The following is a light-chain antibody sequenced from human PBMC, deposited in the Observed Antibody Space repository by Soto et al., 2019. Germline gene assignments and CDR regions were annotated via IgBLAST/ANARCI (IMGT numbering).Light chain of an antibody. J-gene: IGKJ3*01. V-gene: IGKV3-11*01. Sequence: EIVLTQSPATLSLSPGERATLSCRASQSVSSYLAWYQQKPGQAPRLLIYDASNRATGIPARFSGSGSGTDFTLTISSLEPEDFAVYYWQQRSNWPPGVFTFGPGTKVDIK. CDR3: QQRSNWPPGVFT. CDR2: DAS. CDR1: QSVSSY.